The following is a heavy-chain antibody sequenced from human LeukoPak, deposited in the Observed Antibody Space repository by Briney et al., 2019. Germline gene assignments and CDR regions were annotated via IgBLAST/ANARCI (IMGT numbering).Heavy chain of an antibody. CDR2: ISSSSSYI. CDR1: GFTFSSYE. D-gene: IGHD3-9*01. V-gene: IGHV3-21*01. Sequence: GGSLRLSCAASGFTFSSYEMNWVRQAPGKGLEWVSSISSSSSYIYYADSVKGRFTISRDNAKNSLYLQMNSLRAEDTAVYYCAMYLVFDVYWGQGTLVTVSS. CDR3: AMYLVFDVY. J-gene: IGHJ4*02.